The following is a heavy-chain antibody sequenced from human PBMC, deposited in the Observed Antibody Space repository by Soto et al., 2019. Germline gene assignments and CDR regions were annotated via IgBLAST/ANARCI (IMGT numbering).Heavy chain of an antibody. Sequence: GESLKISCKGSGYSFTSYWISWVRQMPGKGLEWMGRIDPSDSYTNYSPSFQGHVTISADKSISTAYLQWSSLKASDTAMYYCAKFDYYGSGSYGSHYWGQGTLVTVSS. CDR2: IDPSDSYT. J-gene: IGHJ4*02. CDR1: GYSFTSYW. CDR3: AKFDYYGSGSYGSHY. D-gene: IGHD3-10*01. V-gene: IGHV5-10-1*01.